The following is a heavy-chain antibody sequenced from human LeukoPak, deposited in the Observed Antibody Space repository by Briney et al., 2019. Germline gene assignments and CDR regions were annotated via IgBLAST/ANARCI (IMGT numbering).Heavy chain of an antibody. V-gene: IGHV3-7*03. CDR2: INHNGNVN. Sequence: GGSLRLSCAASGFTFSSYWMNWARQAPGKGLEWVASINHNGNVNYYVDSVKGRFTISRDNAKNSLYLQMSNLRAEDTAVYYCAKDWGEYSSSSAPIDYWGQGTLVTVSS. CDR1: GFTFSSYW. J-gene: IGHJ4*02. CDR3: AKDWGEYSSSSAPIDY. D-gene: IGHD6-6*01.